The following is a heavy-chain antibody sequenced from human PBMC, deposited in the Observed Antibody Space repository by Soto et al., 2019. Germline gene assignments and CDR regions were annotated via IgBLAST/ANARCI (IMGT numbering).Heavy chain of an antibody. D-gene: IGHD5-12*01. CDR1: GGSISSGGYY. Sequence: SETLSLTCTVSGGSISSGGYYWSWIRQHPGKGLEWIGYIYYSGSTNYNPSLKSRVTISVDTSKNQFSLKLSSVTAADTAVYYCARFIVATFEAYFDYWGQGTLVTVSS. CDR2: IYYSGST. V-gene: IGHV4-61*08. CDR3: ARFIVATFEAYFDY. J-gene: IGHJ4*02.